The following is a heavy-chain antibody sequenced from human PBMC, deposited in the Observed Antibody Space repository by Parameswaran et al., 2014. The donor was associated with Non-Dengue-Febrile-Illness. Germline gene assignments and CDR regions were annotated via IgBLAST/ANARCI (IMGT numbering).Heavy chain of an antibody. CDR3: ARAYCSGGSCYAFDI. D-gene: IGHD2-15*01. V-gene: IGHV1-2*04. Sequence: WVRQAPGQGLEWMGWINPNSGGTNYAQKFQGWVSMTRDTSISTAYMELSRLRSDDTAIYYCARAYCSGGSCYAFDIWGQGTLVTVSS. CDR2: INPNSGGT. J-gene: IGHJ4*02.